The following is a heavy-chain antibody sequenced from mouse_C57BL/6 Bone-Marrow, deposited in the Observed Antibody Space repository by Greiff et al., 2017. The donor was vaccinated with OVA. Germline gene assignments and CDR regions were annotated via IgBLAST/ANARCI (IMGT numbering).Heavy chain of an antibody. D-gene: IGHD1-1*01. CDR3: ARWFPYGSSLWGDY. CDR2: IYPGSGSP. Sequence: VQLQQPGAELVKPGASVKMSCKASGYTFTSYWITWVKQRPGQGLEWIGDIYPGSGSPNYNEKFKSKATLTVDSSSRTAYMQLSSLTSEYSAVYYCARWFPYGSSLWGDYWGQGTTLTVSS. V-gene: IGHV1-55*01. CDR1: GYTFTSYW. J-gene: IGHJ2*01.